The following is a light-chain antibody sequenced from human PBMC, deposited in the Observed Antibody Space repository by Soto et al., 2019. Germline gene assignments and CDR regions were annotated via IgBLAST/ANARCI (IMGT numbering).Light chain of an antibody. CDR1: SGHSSYA. V-gene: IGLV4-69*01. CDR2: LNSDGSH. Sequence: QPVLTQSPSASAPLGASVKLTCTLSSGHSSYAIAWHQQQPEKGPRYLMKLNSDGSHSKGDGIPDRFSGSSSGAERYLTISSLQSEDEADYYCQTWGTGIQVFGGGTKLTVL. J-gene: IGLJ2*01. CDR3: QTWGTGIQV.